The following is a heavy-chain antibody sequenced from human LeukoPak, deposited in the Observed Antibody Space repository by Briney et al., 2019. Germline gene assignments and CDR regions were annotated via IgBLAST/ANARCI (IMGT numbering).Heavy chain of an antibody. CDR3: ARWATSFDL. J-gene: IGHJ4*02. Sequence: HPGRSLRLSCAASGFTFSNYGMHWVRQAPGKGLEWLAIMWYDGSIKYYADSAKGRFTISRDNAKNSLYLQMNSLRAEDTAVYYCARWATSFDLWGQGTLVTVSS. D-gene: IGHD6-6*01. CDR2: MWYDGSIK. V-gene: IGHV3-33*01. CDR1: GFTFSNYG.